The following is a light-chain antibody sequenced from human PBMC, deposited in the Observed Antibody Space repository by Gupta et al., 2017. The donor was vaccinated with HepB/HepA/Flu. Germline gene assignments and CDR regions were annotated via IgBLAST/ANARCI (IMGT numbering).Light chain of an antibody. Sequence: ELVMTLSPPTLSVSPGERATLSCWASQSVGSNLAWYQQKPGQAPRLLIHDASTKATGVPDRFSGSGSGTEFTLTISRLQSEDSALYYCQQYLNWPPLTFGGGTRVE. CDR2: DAS. CDR1: QSVGSN. J-gene: IGKJ4*01. V-gene: IGKV3-15*01. CDR3: QQYLNWPPLT.